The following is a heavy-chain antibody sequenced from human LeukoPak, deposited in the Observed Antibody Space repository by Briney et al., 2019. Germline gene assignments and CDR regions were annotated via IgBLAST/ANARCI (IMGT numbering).Heavy chain of an antibody. J-gene: IGHJ6*03. D-gene: IGHD5-12*01. Sequence: ASVKVSCKASGYTFTGYYMHWVRQAPGQGLEWMGWINPNSGGTNYAQKFQGRVTMTRDTSISTAYMELSRLRSDDTAVYYCARDMGGGGYDPLYYYYYMDVWGKGTTVTVSS. CDR3: ARDMGGGGYDPLYYYYYMDV. CDR2: INPNSGGT. V-gene: IGHV1-2*02. CDR1: GYTFTGYY.